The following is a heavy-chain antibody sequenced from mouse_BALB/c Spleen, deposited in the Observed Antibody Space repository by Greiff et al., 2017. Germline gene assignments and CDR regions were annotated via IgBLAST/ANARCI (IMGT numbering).Heavy chain of an antibody. CDR1: GYTFTSYT. J-gene: IGHJ3*01. CDR2: INPSSGYT. V-gene: IGHV1-4*02. D-gene: IGHD2-3*01. CDR3: AIYDGYRFAY. Sequence: QVQLQQSAAELARPGASVKMSCKASGYTFTSYTMHWVKQRPGQGLEWIGYINPSSGYTEYNQKFKDKTTLTADKSSSTAYMQLSSLTSEDSAVYYCAIYDGYRFAYWGQGTLVTVSA.